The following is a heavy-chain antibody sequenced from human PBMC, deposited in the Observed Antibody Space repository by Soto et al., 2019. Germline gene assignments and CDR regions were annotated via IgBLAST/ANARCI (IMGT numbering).Heavy chain of an antibody. CDR1: GFTFSSYA. V-gene: IGHV3-23*01. Sequence: EVQLLESGGGLVQPGGSLRLSCAASGFTFSSYAMSWVRQAAGKGLEWVSDISGSGGTTYYADSVKGRFTISRDSSKNTLYLQMNSLRAEDTAVYYCAKGRDPFLGRGMDVWGQGTTVTVSS. J-gene: IGHJ6*02. CDR2: ISGSGGTT. CDR3: AKGRDPFLGRGMDV.